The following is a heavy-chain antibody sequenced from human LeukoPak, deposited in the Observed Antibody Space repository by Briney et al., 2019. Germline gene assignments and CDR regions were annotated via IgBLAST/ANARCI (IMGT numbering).Heavy chain of an antibody. CDR2: IKSEGYGGTA. CDR1: GFTFDDYS. J-gene: IGHJ4*02. V-gene: IGHV3-49*04. D-gene: IGHD2-21*01. CDR3: TRWTHISGNWHRDV. Sequence: PGGSLRLSCTASGFTFDDYSMSWVRQAPGKGLEWVGFIKSEGYGGTAEYAASVKGRFAISRDDSKSIAYLQMNSLKTEDTAVYYCTRWTHISGNWHRDVWGQGTLVTVSS.